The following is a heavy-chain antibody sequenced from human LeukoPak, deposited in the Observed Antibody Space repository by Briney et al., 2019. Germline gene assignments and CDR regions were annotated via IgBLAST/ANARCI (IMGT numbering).Heavy chain of an antibody. CDR2: IYSGGTT. Sequence: PGGSLRLSYAASGFTVSTYYMNWVRQAPGKGLEWVSVIYSGGTTYYADSVKGRFTISRDSSKNTLYLQMSTLRAEDTAVYYCARESSGHDLDCWGQGTLVTVSS. J-gene: IGHJ4*02. D-gene: IGHD6-25*01. V-gene: IGHV3-53*01. CDR3: ARESSGHDLDC. CDR1: GFTVSTYY.